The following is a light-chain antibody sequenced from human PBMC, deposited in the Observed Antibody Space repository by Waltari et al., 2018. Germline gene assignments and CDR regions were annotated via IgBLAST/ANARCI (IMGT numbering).Light chain of an antibody. V-gene: IGLV2-14*03. CDR1: SSYIGSFNY. J-gene: IGLJ1*01. CDR2: DVS. CDR3: TSYTTTDTLYV. Sequence: QSALTQPASVSGSPGQSITISCTGTSSYIGSFNYVSWYPQYPGKAPKLIIFDVSNRPSGISDRFSGSKSGNTASLTISGLQAEDEADYICTSYTTTDTLYVFGTGTQVTVL.